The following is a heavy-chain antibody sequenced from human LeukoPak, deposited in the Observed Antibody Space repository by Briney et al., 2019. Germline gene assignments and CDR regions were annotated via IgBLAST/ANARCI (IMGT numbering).Heavy chain of an antibody. CDR2: ISYNGGNI. V-gene: IGHV3-30-3*01. D-gene: IGHD5-18*01. J-gene: IGHJ5*02. Sequence: GESLRLSCSASGFIFSNYAMHWVRQTPGKGLEWLAVISYNGGNIFYADSVKGRFTISRDNSNNTLSLQMSSLRVEDTAVYYCARQFGYREGYNWFDPWGQGTLVTVSS. CDR3: ARQFGYREGYNWFDP. CDR1: GFIFSNYA.